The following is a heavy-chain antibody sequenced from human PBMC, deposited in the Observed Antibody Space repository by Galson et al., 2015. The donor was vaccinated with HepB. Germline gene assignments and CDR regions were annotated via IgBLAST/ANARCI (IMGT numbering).Heavy chain of an antibody. J-gene: IGHJ4*02. Sequence: SLRLSCAASGFTFSSYWMSWVRQAPGKGLEWVANIKQDGSEKYYVDSVKGRFTISRDNAKNSLYLQMNSLRAEDTAVYYCARDREGADLVGDLWFGELLSSISETSGPDHFDYWGQGTLVTVSS. D-gene: IGHD3-10*01. CDR1: GFTFSSYW. CDR3: ARDREGADLVGDLWFGELLSSISETSGPDHFDY. V-gene: IGHV3-7*01. CDR2: IKQDGSEK.